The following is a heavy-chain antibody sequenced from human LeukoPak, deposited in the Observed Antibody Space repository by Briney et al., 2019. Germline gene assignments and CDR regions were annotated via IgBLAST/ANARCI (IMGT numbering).Heavy chain of an antibody. CDR1: GYTFTSYG. J-gene: IGHJ5*02. V-gene: IGHV1-8*02. CDR2: MNPNSGNT. D-gene: IGHD3-3*01. Sequence: ASVKVSCKASGYTFTSYGIGWVRQATGQGLEWMGWMNPNSGNTGYAQKFQGRVTMTRNTSISTAYMELSSLRSEDTAVYYCAREIGWSGYSSKRFDPWGPGTLVTVSS. CDR3: AREIGWSGYSSKRFDP.